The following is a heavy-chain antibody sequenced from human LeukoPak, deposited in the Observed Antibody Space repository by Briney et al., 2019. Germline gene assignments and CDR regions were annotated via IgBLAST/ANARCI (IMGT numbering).Heavy chain of an antibody. CDR2: ITAGTGYT. Sequence: ASVKVSCKASEYSFTRYAIHWVRQAPGQGLEWMGWITAGTGYTKYSQKFQGRVTITRDTSISTAYMELSRLRSDDTAVYYCARPIARRGSGSYNAFDIWGQGTMVTVSS. J-gene: IGHJ3*02. CDR1: EYSFTRYA. V-gene: IGHV1-3*01. CDR3: ARPIARRGSGSYNAFDI. D-gene: IGHD3-10*01.